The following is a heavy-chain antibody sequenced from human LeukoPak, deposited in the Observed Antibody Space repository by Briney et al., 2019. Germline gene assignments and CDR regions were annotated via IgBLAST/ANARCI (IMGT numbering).Heavy chain of an antibody. CDR1: GFTFSSYW. Sequence: SGGSLRLSCAASGFTFSSYWMSWVRQAPGKGLEWVSGISWNSGRVGYADSVKGRFTISRDNAKNSLHLQMNSLRAEDMALYYCAKGLSGTYFDAFDIWGQGTMVTVSS. CDR2: ISWNSGRV. D-gene: IGHD1-26*01. CDR3: AKGLSGTYFDAFDI. J-gene: IGHJ3*02. V-gene: IGHV3-9*03.